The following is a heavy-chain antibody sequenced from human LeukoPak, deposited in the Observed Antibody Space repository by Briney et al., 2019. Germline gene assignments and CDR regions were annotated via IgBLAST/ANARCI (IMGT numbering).Heavy chain of an antibody. J-gene: IGHJ4*02. Sequence: GGSLRLSCAASGFTFSSYGMHWVRQAPGKGLEWVSYISSSSSTIYYADSVKGRFTISRDNAKNSLYLQMNSLRAEDTAVYYCARGWRYYGSGSYYNPYFDYWGQGTLVTVSS. CDR3: ARGWRYYGSGSYYNPYFDY. V-gene: IGHV3-48*01. CDR2: ISSSSSTI. D-gene: IGHD3-10*01. CDR1: GFTFSSYG.